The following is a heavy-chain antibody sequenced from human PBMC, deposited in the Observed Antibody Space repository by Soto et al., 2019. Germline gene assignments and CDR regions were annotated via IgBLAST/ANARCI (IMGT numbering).Heavy chain of an antibody. Sequence: QVQLVESGGGVVQPGRSLRLSCAVSGFTFSSFGMHWVRQAPGKGLEWVAVISYDGNNQYYPDSVKGRFTISRDNSKKTLYLHMDSLRAEDTAVYYCAKETGPRYSNGSPYYFDYWGQGTLVTVSS. D-gene: IGHD5-18*01. CDR2: ISYDGNNQ. V-gene: IGHV3-30*18. J-gene: IGHJ4*02. CDR3: AKETGPRYSNGSPYYFDY. CDR1: GFTFSSFG.